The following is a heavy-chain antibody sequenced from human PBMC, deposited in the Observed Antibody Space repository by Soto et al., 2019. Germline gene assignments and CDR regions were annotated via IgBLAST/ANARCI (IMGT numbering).Heavy chain of an antibody. CDR2: INPKFGDT. J-gene: IGHJ6*02. Sequence: QVRLVQSGAEVKEPGDSVRVSGEASGYTFTAYHIHWVRQAPGQGLEWMGWINPKFGDTGYAQDFQGRVSMTSDMSISTVYMELSRLTSDDTAIYYCARNMDYYYGRGSGNGHGVWGQGTTVTVFS. D-gene: IGHD3-10*02. V-gene: IGHV1-2*02. CDR1: GYTFTAYH. CDR3: ARNMDYYYGRGSGNGHGV.